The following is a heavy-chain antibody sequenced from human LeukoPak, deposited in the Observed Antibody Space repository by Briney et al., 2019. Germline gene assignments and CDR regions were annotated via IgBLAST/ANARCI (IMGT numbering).Heavy chain of an antibody. CDR1: GGTFSSYA. Sequence: ASVKVSCKASGGTFSSYAISWVRQAPGQRLEWMGWINAGNGNTKYSQKFQGRVTITRDTSASTAYMELSSLRSEDTAVYYCARGSRSGILTGYYHFDYWGQGTLVTVSS. CDR3: ARGSRSGILTGYYHFDY. V-gene: IGHV1-3*01. CDR2: INAGNGNT. J-gene: IGHJ4*02. D-gene: IGHD3-9*01.